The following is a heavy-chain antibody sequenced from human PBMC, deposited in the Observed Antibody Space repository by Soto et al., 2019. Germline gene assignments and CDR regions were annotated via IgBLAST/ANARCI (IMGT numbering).Heavy chain of an antibody. D-gene: IGHD2-15*01. CDR1: GGSISSYY. CDR2: IYTSGST. J-gene: IGHJ3*02. CDR3: AREDSLGVVAAKIDAFDI. V-gene: IGHV4-4*07. Sequence: SETLSLTCSVSGGSISSYYWSWIRQPAGKGLEWIGRIYTSGSTNYNPSLKSRITMSVDTSKNQFSLKLSSVTAADTAVYYCAREDSLGVVAAKIDAFDIWGQGTMVTVSS.